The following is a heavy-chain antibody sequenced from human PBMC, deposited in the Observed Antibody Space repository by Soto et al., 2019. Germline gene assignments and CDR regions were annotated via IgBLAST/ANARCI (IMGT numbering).Heavy chain of an antibody. CDR1: GYTFTGYY. V-gene: IGHV1-2*04. J-gene: IGHJ5*02. CDR3: ARERIAANWFDP. D-gene: IGHD6-13*01. CDR2: IHPNSGAT. Sequence: ASVKVSCKASGYTFTGYYMHWVRQAPGQGLEWMGWIHPNSGATYYAQKFQGWVTMTRDTSSSTAYMELRRLRSDDTAVYYCARERIAANWFDPWGQGTLVTVSS.